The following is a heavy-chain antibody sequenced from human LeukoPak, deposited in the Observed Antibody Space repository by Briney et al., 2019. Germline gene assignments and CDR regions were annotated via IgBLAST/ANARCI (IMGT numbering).Heavy chain of an antibody. CDR3: AKEDSGSYDALDC. CDR2: ISYDGSNK. V-gene: IGHV3-30*18. J-gene: IGHJ4*02. Sequence: PGGSLRLSCAASGFTFSSYGMHWVRQAPGKGLEWVAVISYDGSNKYYADSVKGRFTISRDNSKNTLYLQMNSLRAEDTAVYYCAKEDSGSYDALDCWGQGTLVTVSS. CDR1: GFTFSSYG. D-gene: IGHD1-26*01.